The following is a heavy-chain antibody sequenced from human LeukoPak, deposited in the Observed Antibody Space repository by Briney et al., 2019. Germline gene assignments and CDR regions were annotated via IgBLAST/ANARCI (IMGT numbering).Heavy chain of an antibody. CDR3: ARGRNRGSYTLSY. Sequence: GSSVKGSCKASGVTFSSYTISWVRQAPGQGLEWMGRIIPILGIANYAQKFQGRVTITADKSTSTAYMELSSLRSEDTAVYYCARGRNRGSYTLSYWGQGTLVTVSS. V-gene: IGHV1-69*02. D-gene: IGHD1-26*01. CDR1: GVTFSSYT. J-gene: IGHJ4*02. CDR2: IIPILGIA.